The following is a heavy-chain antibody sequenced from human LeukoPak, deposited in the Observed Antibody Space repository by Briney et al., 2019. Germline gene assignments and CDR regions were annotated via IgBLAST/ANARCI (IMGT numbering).Heavy chain of an antibody. J-gene: IGHJ4*02. D-gene: IGHD2-2*01. V-gene: IGHV4-34*01. CDR2: INHSGST. CDR3: ARRSPSSAPIVVVPAAMSGFDY. CDR1: GFTFDDYG. Sequence: GSLRLSCAASGFTFDDYGMSWIRQPPGKGLEWIGEINHSGSTNYNPSLKSRVTISVDTSKNQFSLKLSSVTAADTAVYYCARRSPSSAPIVVVPAAMSGFDYWGQGTLVTVSS.